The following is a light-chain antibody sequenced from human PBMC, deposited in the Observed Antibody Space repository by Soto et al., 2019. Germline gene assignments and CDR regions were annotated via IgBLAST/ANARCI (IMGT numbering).Light chain of an antibody. Sequence: EIVLTQSPATLSLSPGERATLSCRTSKSVSSYLAWYQQKRGQAPRLLIYEASNRATGIPARFSGSGSGTDFTLTISSLEPEDSAIYYCQQRNNWLLTFGGGTKVEI. V-gene: IGKV3-11*01. CDR1: KSVSSY. CDR3: QQRNNWLLT. CDR2: EAS. J-gene: IGKJ4*01.